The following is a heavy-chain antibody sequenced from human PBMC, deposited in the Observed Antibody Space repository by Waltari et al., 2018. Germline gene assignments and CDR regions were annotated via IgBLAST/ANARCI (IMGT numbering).Heavy chain of an antibody. J-gene: IGHJ4*02. Sequence: EVQLVESGGGLVQPWGSLRLSCAASGFTFSNSWMDWVRQAPGKGLEWVANIKPDGSESHYVDSVQGRFTVSRDNTQNLLYLQMNTLRVDDTAVYYCSLSLNSWGQGTLVTVSP. CDR3: SLSLNS. V-gene: IGHV3-7*01. CDR2: IKPDGSES. CDR1: GFTFSNSW.